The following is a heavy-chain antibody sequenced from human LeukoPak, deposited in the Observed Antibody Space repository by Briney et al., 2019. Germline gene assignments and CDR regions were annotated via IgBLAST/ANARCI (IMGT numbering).Heavy chain of an antibody. CDR1: GGSFSGYY. D-gene: IGHD3-16*02. V-gene: IGHV4-34*01. CDR2: INPSGST. CDR3: ARGRSRIMITFRGVIGPSFDY. J-gene: IGHJ4*02. Sequence: PSETLSLTCAVYGGSFSGYYWSWIRQPPGKGLEWIGEINPSGSTNYNPSLKSRVTISVDTSKNQSFLKLSSVTAADTAVYYCARGRSRIMITFRGVIGPSFDYWGQGTLVTVSS.